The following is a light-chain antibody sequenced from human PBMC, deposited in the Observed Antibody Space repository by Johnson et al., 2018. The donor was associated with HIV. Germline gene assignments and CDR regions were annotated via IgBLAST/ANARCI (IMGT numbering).Light chain of an antibody. CDR2: ENN. V-gene: IGLV1-51*02. J-gene: IGLJ1*01. CDR1: SSTIGNNY. Sequence: QSVLTQPPSVSAAPGQKVTISCSGSSSTIGNNYVSWYQVLPGTAPKLLIYENNKRPSGIPDRFSDSKSGTSATLGITGLQTGDEADYYCGTWDSCLGAHYVFGTGTKVTVL. CDR3: GTWDSCLGAHYV.